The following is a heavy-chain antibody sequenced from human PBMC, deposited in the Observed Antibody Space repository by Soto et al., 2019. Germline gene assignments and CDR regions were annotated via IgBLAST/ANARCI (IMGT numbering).Heavy chain of an antibody. V-gene: IGHV4-34*01. J-gene: IGHJ4*02. D-gene: IGHD3-10*01. CDR3: ARGQYSLVWGVIANDY. CDR2: IDHSGST. CDR1: GGSFCGYY. Sequence: QVQLQQWGAGLLKPSETLSLTCAVYGGSFCGYYWSCIRQPPGKGLEWIGEIDHSGSTNYNPSLKSRVTLSVDTSKNQFSLKLNSVTAADTAVYYCARGQYSLVWGVIANDYWGQGTLVTVSS.